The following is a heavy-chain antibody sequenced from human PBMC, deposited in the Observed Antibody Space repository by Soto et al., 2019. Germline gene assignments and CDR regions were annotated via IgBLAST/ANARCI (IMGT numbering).Heavy chain of an antibody. CDR1: GGTFSSYA. V-gene: IGHV1-69*13. Sequence: ASVKVSCKASGGTFSSYAISWVRQAPGQGLEWMGGIIPIFGTANYAQKFQGRVTITADESTSTAYMELSSLRSEDTAVYYCARDKHDILTGYLKNFDYWGQGTLVTVSS. CDR2: IIPIFGTA. J-gene: IGHJ4*02. D-gene: IGHD3-9*01. CDR3: ARDKHDILTGYLKNFDY.